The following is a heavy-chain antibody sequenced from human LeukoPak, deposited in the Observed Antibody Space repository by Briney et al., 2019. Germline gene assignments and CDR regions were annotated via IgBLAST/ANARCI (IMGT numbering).Heavy chain of an antibody. Sequence: PGGSLRLSCAASGFTFNSYAMYWVRQAPGKGLEWVSGIFGSGGSAHSADSVKGRFTISRDNSKNPVYLQMDSLRVEDAAVYYCGKTTTGYSSGRYPGWPVDYWGQGTLVTVSS. CDR2: IFGSGGSA. V-gene: IGHV3-23*01. CDR1: GFTFNSYA. D-gene: IGHD6-19*01. CDR3: GKTTTGYSSGRYPGWPVDY. J-gene: IGHJ4*02.